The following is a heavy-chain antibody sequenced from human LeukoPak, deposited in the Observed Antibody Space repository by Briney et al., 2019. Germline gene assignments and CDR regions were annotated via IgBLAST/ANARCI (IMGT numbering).Heavy chain of an antibody. J-gene: IGHJ4*02. CDR1: GFTFTSYA. V-gene: IGHV3-23*01. CDR2: ISGSGGST. D-gene: IGHD3-22*01. Sequence: GGSLRLSCAASGFTFTSYAMNWVRQAPGKGLEWVSSISGSGGSTYYADSVKGRFTISRDNSKNTVSLQMNSLRAEDTAVYYCAKNIAGSGYYYNDYWGQGILVTVSS. CDR3: AKNIAGSGYYYNDY.